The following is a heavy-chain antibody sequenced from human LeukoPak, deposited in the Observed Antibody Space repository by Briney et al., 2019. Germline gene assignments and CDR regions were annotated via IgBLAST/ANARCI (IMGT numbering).Heavy chain of an antibody. CDR3: ARDGSSGWYDY. Sequence: GGSLRLSCAASGFTFSSYSLNWVRQAPGKGLEWVSSISSSSSYIYYADSVKGRFTISRDNAKNSLYLQMNSLRAEDTAVYYCARDGSSGWYDYWGQGTLVTVSS. CDR1: GFTFSSYS. J-gene: IGHJ4*02. CDR2: ISSSSSYI. D-gene: IGHD6-19*01. V-gene: IGHV3-21*01.